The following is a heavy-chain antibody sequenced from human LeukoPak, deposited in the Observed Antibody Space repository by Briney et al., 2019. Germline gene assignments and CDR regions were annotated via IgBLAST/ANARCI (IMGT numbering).Heavy chain of an antibody. Sequence: PSETLSLTCAVYGGSFCSYYWSWIRQPPGKGLEWIAFIYYTGSTHYNPSLKSRVTISVDTSKNQFSLKLSAVTAADTAVYYCARHYIQPPHYFDYWGQGTLLTVSS. CDR1: GGSFCSYY. D-gene: IGHD2-2*01. V-gene: IGHV4-59*08. J-gene: IGHJ4*02. CDR3: ARHYIQPPHYFDY. CDR2: IYYTGST.